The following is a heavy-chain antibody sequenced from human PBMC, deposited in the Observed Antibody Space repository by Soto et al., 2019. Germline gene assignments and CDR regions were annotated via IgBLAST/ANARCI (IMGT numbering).Heavy chain of an antibody. CDR1: GDSITSDNYY. J-gene: IGHJ4*02. CDR2: IYYRGNT. V-gene: IGHV4-39*01. Sequence: SETLSLTCSVSGDSITSDNYYWGWIRQPPGKGLEWIGSIYYRGNTYYNPSLKTRVTISLDKSKSQFSLKLNSVTAADSAVYFCARLEGLATISYYFDYWGQGTLVTVSS. D-gene: IGHD3-9*01. CDR3: ARLEGLATISYYFDY.